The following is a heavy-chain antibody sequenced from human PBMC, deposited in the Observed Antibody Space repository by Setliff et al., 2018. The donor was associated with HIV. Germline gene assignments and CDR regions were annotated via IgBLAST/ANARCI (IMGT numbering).Heavy chain of an antibody. CDR2: IIPFVNIA. J-gene: IGHJ1*01. V-gene: IGHV1-69*10. Sequence: GASVKVSCKASGYTFTSYDISWVRQAPGQGLEWVGGIIPFVNIANYAQKFQGRVTMTADKSTSTVYMELRSLRSEDTAVYFCARGWSEDTSMVKVEYFEHWGQGTLVTVSS. CDR3: ARGWSEDTSMVKVEYFEH. D-gene: IGHD5-18*01. CDR1: GYTFTSYD.